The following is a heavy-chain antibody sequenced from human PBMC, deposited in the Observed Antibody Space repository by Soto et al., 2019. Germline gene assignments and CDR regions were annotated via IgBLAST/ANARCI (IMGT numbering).Heavy chain of an antibody. CDR2: IYYSGST. V-gene: IGHV4-59*01. D-gene: IGHD2-21*02. CDR1: GGSISSYY. Sequence: QVQLQESGPGLVKPSETLSLTCTVSGGSISSYYWSWIRQPPGKGLEWIGYIYYSGSTNYNPSLKSRVTISVDTSKNQFSLKLSSVTAADTAVYYCARGTANLDYWGQGTLVTVSS. J-gene: IGHJ4*02. CDR3: ARGTANLDY.